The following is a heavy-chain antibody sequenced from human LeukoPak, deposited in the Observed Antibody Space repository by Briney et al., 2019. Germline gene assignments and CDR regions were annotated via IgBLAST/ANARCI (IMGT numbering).Heavy chain of an antibody. CDR2: INHSGST. Sequence: SETLSLTCAVYGGSFSGYYWSWIRQPPGKGLEXXGEINHSGSTNYNPSLKSRVTISVDTSKNQFSLKLSSVTAADTAVYYCARDSELELIGWFDPWGQGTLVTVSS. J-gene: IGHJ5*02. V-gene: IGHV4-34*01. D-gene: IGHD1-7*01. CDR3: ARDSELELIGWFDP. CDR1: GGSFSGYY.